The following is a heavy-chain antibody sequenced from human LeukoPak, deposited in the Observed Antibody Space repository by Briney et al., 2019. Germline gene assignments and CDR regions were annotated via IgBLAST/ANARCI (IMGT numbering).Heavy chain of an antibody. CDR3: ARDRGNQHGYYYYYMDV. V-gene: IGHV3-21*01. Sequence: GGSLRLSCEASGFSFSTYNMNWVRQAPGKGLEWISSITSDSRYRYYADSVKGRFTISRDNAKNSLYLQMNSLRAEDTAVYYCARDRGNQHGYYYYYMDVWGKGTTVTASS. CDR2: ITSDSRYR. J-gene: IGHJ6*03. D-gene: IGHD1-14*01. CDR1: GFSFSTYN.